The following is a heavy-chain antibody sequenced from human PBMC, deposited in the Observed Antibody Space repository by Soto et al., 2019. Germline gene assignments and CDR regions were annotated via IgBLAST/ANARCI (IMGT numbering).Heavy chain of an antibody. CDR2: IYHSGTT. J-gene: IGHJ5*02. V-gene: IGHV4-31*03. Sequence: TSETLSLTCTVSGGSISSGGYYWSWIRQHPGKGLEWIGYIYHSGTTYYNPSLKSRVTISVDTSKNQFSLKLTSVTAADTAVYYCARAYGGNPALFDPWDQGTLVTVS. D-gene: IGHD4-17*01. CDR1: GGSISSGGYY. CDR3: ARAYGGNPALFDP.